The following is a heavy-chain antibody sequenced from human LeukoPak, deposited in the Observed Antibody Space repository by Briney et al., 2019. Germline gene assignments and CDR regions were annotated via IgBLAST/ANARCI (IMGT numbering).Heavy chain of an antibody. J-gene: IGHJ4*02. CDR1: GFTFNNAW. CDR2: IKSKSDGGTT. CDR3: ARVGYYGSGSSPHFDD. Sequence: GGSLRLSCAASGFTFNNAWMTWVRQAPGKGLEWIGRIKSKSDGGTTDYAAPVKGRFTISRDDSEDTLYLQMNSLRAEDTAVYYCARVGYYGSGSSPHFDDWGQGTLVTVSS. D-gene: IGHD3-10*01. V-gene: IGHV3-15*01.